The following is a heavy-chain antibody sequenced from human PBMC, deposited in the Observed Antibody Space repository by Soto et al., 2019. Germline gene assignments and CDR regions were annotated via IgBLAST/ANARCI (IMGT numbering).Heavy chain of an antibody. CDR3: ARDGVASGNINFDY. J-gene: IGHJ4*01. Sequence: VASVKVSCKASGYMFTKSAVHWLRQAPGQRLEWMGWISGDSGNRKYSPKFQDRVTITRDTSANTAYMELSSLRSEDTALYYCARDGVASGNINFDYWGQGTLVTVSS. CDR1: GYMFTKSA. V-gene: IGHV1-3*01. CDR2: ISGDSGNR. D-gene: IGHD5-12*01.